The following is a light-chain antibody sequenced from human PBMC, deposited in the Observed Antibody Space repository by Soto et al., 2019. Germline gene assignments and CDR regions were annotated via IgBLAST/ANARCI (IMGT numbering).Light chain of an antibody. Sequence: EIVLTPSPATLSLSPGERATLSCRASQSVSSNYLAWYQQKPGQAPRLLIYGASTRATGIPDRFSGSGSGTEFTLTISSLHSEDFGVYYCQQYDNWWTFGQGTKVDIK. CDR1: QSVSSN. J-gene: IGKJ1*01. CDR2: GAS. V-gene: IGKV3-15*01. CDR3: QQYDNWWT.